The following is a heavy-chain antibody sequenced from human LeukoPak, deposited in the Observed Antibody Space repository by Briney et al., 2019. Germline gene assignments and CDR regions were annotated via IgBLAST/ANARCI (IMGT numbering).Heavy chain of an antibody. Sequence: SETLSLTCAVSSGSINSSNWWSWVRQPPGKGLEWIGEIYPSGSTYYSPSLKSRVTISLDTSRNQFSLKLNSVTAADTAVYYCAKSNGYGLVDIWGQGTMVIVS. CDR1: SGSINSSNW. J-gene: IGHJ3*02. CDR3: AKSNGYGLVDI. CDR2: IYPSGST. D-gene: IGHD3-10*01. V-gene: IGHV4-4*02.